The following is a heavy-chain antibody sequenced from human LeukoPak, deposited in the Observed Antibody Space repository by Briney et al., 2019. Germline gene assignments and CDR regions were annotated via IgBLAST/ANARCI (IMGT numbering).Heavy chain of an antibody. J-gene: IGHJ4*02. D-gene: IGHD3-22*01. CDR2: IKSKTDGGTT. Sequence: GGSLRLSCAASGFTFSNAWMSWVRQAPGKGLEWVGRIKSKTDGGTTDYAAPVKGRFTISRDDSKNTLYLQMNSLKTEDTAVYYRTTTYYYDSSGYYYGDYWGQGTLVTVSS. CDR1: GFTFSNAW. CDR3: TTTYYYDSSGYYYGDY. V-gene: IGHV3-15*01.